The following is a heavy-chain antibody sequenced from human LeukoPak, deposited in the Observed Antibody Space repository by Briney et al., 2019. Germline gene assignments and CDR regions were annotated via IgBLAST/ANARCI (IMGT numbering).Heavy chain of an antibody. J-gene: IGHJ4*02. D-gene: IGHD1-26*01. Sequence: ASVKVSCKASGYTFTGYYMHWVRPAPGQGLEWMGWINPNSGGTNYAQKSQGRVTMTRDTSISTAYMELSRLRSDDTAVYYCARGTYRRATSYYFDYWGQGTLVTVSS. CDR2: INPNSGGT. CDR3: ARGTYRRATSYYFDY. CDR1: GYTFTGYY. V-gene: IGHV1-2*02.